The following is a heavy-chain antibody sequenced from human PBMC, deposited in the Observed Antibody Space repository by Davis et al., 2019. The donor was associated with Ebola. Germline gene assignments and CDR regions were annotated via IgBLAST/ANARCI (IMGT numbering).Heavy chain of an antibody. V-gene: IGHV3-13*01. J-gene: IGHJ4*02. CDR1: GFTFSSCD. D-gene: IGHD3-10*01. CDR3: ARARFGEWDFDY. Sequence: GESLKISCAASGFTFSSCDMHWVRQATGTGLEWVSAIGTAGDTYYPGSVKGRFTISRENAKNSLYLQMNSLRAGDTAVYYCARARFGEWDFDYWGQGTLVTVSS. CDR2: IGTAGDT.